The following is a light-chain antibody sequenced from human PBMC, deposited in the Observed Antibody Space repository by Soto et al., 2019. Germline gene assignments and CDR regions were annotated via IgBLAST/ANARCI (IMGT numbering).Light chain of an antibody. Sequence: SARTQAASVSGSPGQSITISCTGTSSDVGGYNYVSWYQQHPGKAPKLMIYDVSNRPSGVSNRFSGSKSGNTASLTISGLQAEDEADYYCSSYTSSSPFYVFGTGTKVTVL. J-gene: IGLJ1*01. CDR3: SSYTSSSPFYV. CDR2: DVS. CDR1: SSDVGGYNY. V-gene: IGLV2-14*01.